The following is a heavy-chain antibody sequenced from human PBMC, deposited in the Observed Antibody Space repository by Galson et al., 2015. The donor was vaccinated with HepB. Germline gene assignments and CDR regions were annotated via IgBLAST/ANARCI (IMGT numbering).Heavy chain of an antibody. J-gene: IGHJ5*02. Sequence: TLSLTCTVSGGSISSGGHYWSWIRQHPGKGLEWIGYIYHSGNSSYYNPSLKSRVTISVDTSENQFSLKLSSVTAADTAVYYCAREDYGSGRDNWFDPWGQGTLVTVSS. CDR2: IYHSGNSS. V-gene: IGHV4-31*03. CDR1: GGSISSGGHY. D-gene: IGHD3-10*01. CDR3: AREDYGSGRDNWFDP.